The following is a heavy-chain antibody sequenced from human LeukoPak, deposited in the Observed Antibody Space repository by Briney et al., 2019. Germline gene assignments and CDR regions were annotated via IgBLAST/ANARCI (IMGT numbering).Heavy chain of an antibody. CDR1: GFTFSSYS. V-gene: IGHV3-21*01. CDR3: ALGESTRPFDY. Sequence: GGSLRLSCAASGFTFSSYSMNWVRQAPGKGLEWVSSISSSSSYIYYADSVKGRFTISRDNAKNSLDLQMNSLRAEDTAVYYCALGESTRPFDYWGQGTLVTVSS. J-gene: IGHJ4*02. CDR2: ISSSSSYI. D-gene: IGHD3-10*01.